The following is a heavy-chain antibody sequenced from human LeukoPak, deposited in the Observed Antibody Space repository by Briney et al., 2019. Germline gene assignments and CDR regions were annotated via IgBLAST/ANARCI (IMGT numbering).Heavy chain of an antibody. J-gene: IGHJ4*02. CDR2: ISWNSGSI. Sequence: RAGGSLRLSCAASGFTFDDYAMHWVRHAPGKGLEWVSGISWNSGSIGYADSVKGRFTISRDNAKNSLYLQMNSLRAEDTALYYCAKDMSFEGRSPNDYWGQGTLVTVSS. V-gene: IGHV3-9*01. CDR3: AKDMSFEGRSPNDY. D-gene: IGHD3-3*02. CDR1: GFTFDDYA.